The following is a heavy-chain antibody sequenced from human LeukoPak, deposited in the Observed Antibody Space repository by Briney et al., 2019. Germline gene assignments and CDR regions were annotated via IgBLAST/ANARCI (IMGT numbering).Heavy chain of an antibody. CDR1: GFTFSSYG. D-gene: IGHD6-19*01. CDR2: IWYDGSNK. V-gene: IGHV3-33*01. CDR3: ARDLSRVAVAGTSLTLDY. Sequence: GRSLRLSCAASGFTFSSYGMHWVRQAPGKGLEWVAVIWYDGSNKYYADSVKGRFTISRDDSKNTLYLQMNSLRAEDTAVYYCARDLSRVAVAGTSLTLDYWGQGTLVTVSS. J-gene: IGHJ4*02.